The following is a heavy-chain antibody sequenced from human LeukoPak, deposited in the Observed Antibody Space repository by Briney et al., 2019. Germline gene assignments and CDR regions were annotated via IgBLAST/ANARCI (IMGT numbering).Heavy chain of an antibody. J-gene: IGHJ4*02. Sequence: GASVKVSCKASGGTFSSYAISWVRQAPGQGLEWMGGIIPIFGTANYAQKFQGRVTITADESTSTAYMELSSLRSEDTAVYYCARVGCGGDCPFDYWGQGTLVTVSS. CDR1: GGTFSSYA. CDR2: IIPIFGTA. D-gene: IGHD2-21*01. CDR3: ARVGCGGDCPFDY. V-gene: IGHV1-69*13.